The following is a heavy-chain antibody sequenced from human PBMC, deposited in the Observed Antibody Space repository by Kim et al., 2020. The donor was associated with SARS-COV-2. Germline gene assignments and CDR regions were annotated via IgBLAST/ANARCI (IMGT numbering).Heavy chain of an antibody. CDR2: ISYDGSNK. J-gene: IGHJ1*01. CDR1: GFTFSSYG. CDR3: AKDLFRTRWLQLPGFN. V-gene: IGHV3-30*18. D-gene: IGHD5-12*01. Sequence: GGSLRLSCAASGFTFSSYGMHWVRQAPGKGLEWVAVISYDGSNKYYADSVKGRFTISRDNSKNTLYLQMNSLRAEDTAVYYCAKDLFRTRWLQLPGFNWG.